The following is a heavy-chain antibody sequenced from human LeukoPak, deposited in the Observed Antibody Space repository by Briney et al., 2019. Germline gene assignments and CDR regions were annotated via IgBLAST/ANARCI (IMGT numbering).Heavy chain of an antibody. CDR1: GGSISSYY. CDR2: IYYSGST. J-gene: IGHJ5*02. CDR3: ARDRGAYDFWPPFGTPSYWFDP. Sequence: SETLSLTCTVSGGSISSYYWSWIRQPPGKGLEWIGYIYYSGSTNYNPSLKSRVTISVDTSKNQFSLKLSSVTAADTAVYSCARDRGAYDFWPPFGTPSYWFDPWGQGTLVTVSS. V-gene: IGHV4-59*01. D-gene: IGHD3-3*01.